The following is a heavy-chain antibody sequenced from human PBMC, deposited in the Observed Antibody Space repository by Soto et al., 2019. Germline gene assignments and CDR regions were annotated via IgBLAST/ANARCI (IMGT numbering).Heavy chain of an antibody. CDR1: GDSVSSKSVA. CDR2: TYYRSKWYD. D-gene: IGHD6-25*01. V-gene: IGHV6-1*01. Sequence: PSQTLSLTCAIFGDSVSSKSVAWNWIRQSPSRGLEWLGRTYYRSKWYDDYAVSVKSRITINPDTSKNQFSLQLNSVTPEDTAVYYCASHKRGHWYFDLWGRGTLVTVSS. CDR3: ASHKRGHWYFDL. J-gene: IGHJ2*01.